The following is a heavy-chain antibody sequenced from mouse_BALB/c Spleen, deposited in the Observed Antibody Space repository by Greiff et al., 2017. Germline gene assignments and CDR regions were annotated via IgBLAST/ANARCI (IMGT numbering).Heavy chain of an antibody. CDR2: INPDSSTI. CDR3: ARPNYYYGSSPWFAY. D-gene: IGHD1-1*01. V-gene: IGHV4-1*02. CDR1: GFDFSRYW. J-gene: IGHJ3*01. Sequence: EVKVEESGGGLVQPGGSLKLSCAASGFDFSRYWMSWVRQAPGKGLEWIGEINPDSSTINYTPSLKDKFIISRDNAKNTLYLQMSKVRSEDTALYYCARPNYYYGSSPWFAYWGQGTLVTVSA.